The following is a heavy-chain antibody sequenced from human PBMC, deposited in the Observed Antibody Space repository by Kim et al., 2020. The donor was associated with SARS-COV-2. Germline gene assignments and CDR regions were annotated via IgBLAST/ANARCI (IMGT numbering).Heavy chain of an antibody. CDR3: ARSYSSDWYFHGMDV. V-gene: IGHV3-53*01. Sequence: GGSLRLSCAASGFTVSSNYMNWVRQAPGKGLEWVSIIYSGGNTYYADSVKGRFTISRDNSKNTLYLQMNSLRAEDTAVYYCARSYSSDWYFHGMDVWGQGTTVTVSS. CDR2: IYSGGNT. J-gene: IGHJ6*02. CDR1: GFTVSSNY. D-gene: IGHD6-19*01.